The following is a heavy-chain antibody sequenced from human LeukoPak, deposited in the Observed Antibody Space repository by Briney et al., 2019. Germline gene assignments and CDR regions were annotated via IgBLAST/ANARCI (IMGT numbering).Heavy chain of an antibody. CDR3: ARDHLGIVGAGGEDYFDY. D-gene: IGHD1-26*01. CDR1: GGSLNDYL. J-gene: IGHJ4*02. V-gene: IGHV4-34*01. Sequence: PSETLSLTCAVYGGSLNDYLWSWIRQPPGQGLEWIGEVGHSGTTNYNPSLKSRVTISVDTSKNQFSLKLTSVTAADTAVYYCARDHLGIVGAGGEDYFDYWGQGTLVTVSS. CDR2: VGHSGTT.